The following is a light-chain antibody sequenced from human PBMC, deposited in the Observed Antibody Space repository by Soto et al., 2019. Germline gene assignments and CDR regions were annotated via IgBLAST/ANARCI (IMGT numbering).Light chain of an antibody. Sequence: DIQMTQSPSSLSASVGDRVTITCQASQDISNYLNWYQQKPGKAPKLLIYDASNLETGVPSRFSGSGSGTDVTLIISSLQPEDIATYYCQQYDNLPMYTFGQGTKLEIK. V-gene: IGKV1-33*01. CDR2: DAS. CDR1: QDISNY. J-gene: IGKJ2*01. CDR3: QQYDNLPMYT.